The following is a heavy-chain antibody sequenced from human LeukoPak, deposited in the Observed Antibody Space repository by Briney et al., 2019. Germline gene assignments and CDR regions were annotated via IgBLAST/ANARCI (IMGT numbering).Heavy chain of an antibody. J-gene: IGHJ5*02. V-gene: IGHV4-59*01. CDR3: ARFLAVAKNWCDP. CDR2: IYYSGST. CDR1: GGSINNYY. Sequence: SSETLSLTCTVSGGSINNYYWSWFRQSPGKGLEWIGYIYYSGSTNYNPSLKSRVTISVDTSKNQFSLKLSSVTAADTAVYYCARFLAVAKNWCDPWGQGTLVTVSS. D-gene: IGHD6-19*01.